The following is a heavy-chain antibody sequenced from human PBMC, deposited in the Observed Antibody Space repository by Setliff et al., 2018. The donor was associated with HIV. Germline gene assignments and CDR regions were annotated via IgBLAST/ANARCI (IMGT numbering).Heavy chain of an antibody. CDR3: ARGALSLTMTKLLSFFDS. V-gene: IGHV4-4*07. CDR2: IYTSGNT. CDR1: GGSISSYY. J-gene: IGHJ4*02. D-gene: IGHD3-22*01. Sequence: SETLSLTCTVSGGSISSYYWSWIRQPAGKGLEWIGRIYTSGNTNYNPSLKSRVTISVVTSKSHFSLKMTSVTAADTAIYFCARGALSLTMTKLLSFFDSWGQGTQVTVSS.